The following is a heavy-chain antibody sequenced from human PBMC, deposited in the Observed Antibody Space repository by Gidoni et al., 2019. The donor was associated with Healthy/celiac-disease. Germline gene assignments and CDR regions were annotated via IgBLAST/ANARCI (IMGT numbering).Heavy chain of an antibody. CDR1: GFPFSSYS. CDR3: ARDSGYCSSTSCHINWFDP. J-gene: IGHJ5*02. D-gene: IGHD2-2*01. CDR2: ISSSSSYI. V-gene: IGHV3-21*01. Sequence: EVQLVESGGGLVKPGGSLRLSCAASGFPFSSYSMIWVRQAPGKGLEWVSSISSSSSYIYYADSVKGRFTISRDNAKNSLYLQMNSLRAEDTAVYYCARDSGYCSSTSCHINWFDPWGQGTLVTVSS.